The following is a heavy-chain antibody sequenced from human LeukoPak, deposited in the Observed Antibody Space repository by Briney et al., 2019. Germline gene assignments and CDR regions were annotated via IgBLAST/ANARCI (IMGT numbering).Heavy chain of an antibody. D-gene: IGHD6-13*01. Sequence: GGSLRLSCAASGFTFSSYSMNWVRQAPGKGLEWVSSISSSSSYIYYADSVKGRFTISRDNAKNSLYLQMNSLRAEDTAVYYCARAHSSSADFGIWGQGTMVTVSS. CDR2: ISSSSSYI. CDR1: GFTFSSYS. V-gene: IGHV3-21*01. J-gene: IGHJ3*02. CDR3: ARAHSSSADFGI.